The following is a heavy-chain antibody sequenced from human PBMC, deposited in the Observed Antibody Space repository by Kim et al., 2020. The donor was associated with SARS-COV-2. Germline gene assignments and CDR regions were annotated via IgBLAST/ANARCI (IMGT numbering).Heavy chain of an antibody. CDR1: GGSISSSSYY. CDR2: IYYSGNT. CDR3: TRHALGTLLLCFGDRAFEL. D-gene: IGHD3-10*01. V-gene: IGHV4-39*01. Sequence: SETLSLTCTVSGGSISSSSYYWGWIRQPPGKGLEWIGSIYYSGNTYYNPSLKSRVTISVDTSKNQFSLKLSSVTAADTAVYYCTRHALGTLLLCFGDRAFELWGQRTMVTVSS. J-gene: IGHJ3*01.